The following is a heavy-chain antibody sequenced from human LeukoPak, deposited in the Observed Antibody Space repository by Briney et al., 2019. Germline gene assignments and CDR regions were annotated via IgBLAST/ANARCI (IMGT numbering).Heavy chain of an antibody. CDR1: GFTFSSYG. J-gene: IGHJ6*03. CDR3: ARHETYYYYMDV. CDR2: ISPSGGGT. V-gene: IGHV3-23*01. Sequence: QSGGTLRLSCAASGFTFSSYGMNWVRQAPGKGLEWISGISPSGGGTYYADFVKGRFTISRDDSKNTLYLQMNSLRAEDTAVYYCARHETYYYYMDVWGKGTTVTVSS.